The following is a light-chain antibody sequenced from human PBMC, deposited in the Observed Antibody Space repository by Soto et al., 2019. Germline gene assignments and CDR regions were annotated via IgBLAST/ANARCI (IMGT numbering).Light chain of an antibody. CDR1: SSNIGAGYD. V-gene: IGLV1-40*01. CDR3: QSFDNSLSGPVV. CDR2: GNT. J-gene: IGLJ2*01. Sequence: QSVLTQPPSVSGAPGQRVTFSCTGSSSNIGAGYDVHWYQHLPGTAPKLLIYGNTNRPSGVPDRFSGSKSGTSASLAITGLQAEDEADYYCQSFDNSLSGPVVFGGGTKLTVL.